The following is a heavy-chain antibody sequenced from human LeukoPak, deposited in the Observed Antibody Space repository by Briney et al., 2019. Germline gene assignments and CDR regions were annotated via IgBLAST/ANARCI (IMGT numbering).Heavy chain of an antibody. V-gene: IGHV4-34*01. CDR1: GGSFSGYY. CDR3: ARDTAAAGIHWFDP. D-gene: IGHD6-13*01. J-gene: IGHJ5*02. Sequence: SETLSLTCAVYGGSFSGYYWSWIRQPPGKGLEWIGEINHSGSTNYNPSLNSRVTISVDTSKSQFSLKLSSVTAADTAVYYCARDTAAAGIHWFDPWGQGTLVTVSS. CDR2: INHSGST.